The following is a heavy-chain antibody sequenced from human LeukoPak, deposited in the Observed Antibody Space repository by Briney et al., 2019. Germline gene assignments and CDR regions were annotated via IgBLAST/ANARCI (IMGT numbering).Heavy chain of an antibody. CDR2: ITGTHAT. D-gene: IGHD2-2*02. CDR1: GFTFSASP. Sequence: GGSLRLSCAASGFTFSASPMNWVRQASGKGLEWVGRITGTHATAYSATVKGRFTISSGDSKYTTYLQMNSLETEDRAVYYCTREGCGATSCYTNDYWGQGTLVTVSS. V-gene: IGHV3-73*01. J-gene: IGHJ4*02. CDR3: TREGCGATSCYTNDY.